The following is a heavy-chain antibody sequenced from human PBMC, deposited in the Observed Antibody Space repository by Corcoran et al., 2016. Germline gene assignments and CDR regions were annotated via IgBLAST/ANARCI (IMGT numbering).Heavy chain of an antibody. CDR2: IYYSGST. CDR3: AREIGSYYERGYFDY. J-gene: IGHJ4*02. V-gene: IGHV4-59*12. D-gene: IGHD1-26*01. Sequence: QVQLQESGPGLVKPSETLSLTCTVSGGSISSYYWSWIRQPPGKGLEWIGYIYYSGSTNYNPSLKSRVTISVDTSKNQFSLKLSSVTAADTAVDYCAREIGSYYERGYFDYWGQGTLVTVSS. CDR1: GGSISSYY.